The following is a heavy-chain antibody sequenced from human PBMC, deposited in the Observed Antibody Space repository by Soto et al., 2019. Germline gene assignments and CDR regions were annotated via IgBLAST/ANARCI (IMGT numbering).Heavy chain of an antibody. J-gene: IGHJ4*02. CDR1: GFTFSSYA. CDR3: ARGQLPAATTDFDF. V-gene: IGHV3-33*01. CDR2: IWFDGSNK. D-gene: IGHD2-15*01. Sequence: QVHLVESGGGVVQPGGSLRLSCAASGFTFSSYAIHWVRQAPGKGLEWVAIIWFDGSNKYYADSVKGRFSISRDNSKNTLFLQMDSLSAEDTAVYYCARGQLPAATTDFDFWGQGTMVIVSS.